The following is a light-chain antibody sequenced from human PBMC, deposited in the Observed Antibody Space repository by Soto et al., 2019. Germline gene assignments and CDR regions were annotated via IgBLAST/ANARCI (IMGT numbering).Light chain of an antibody. J-gene: IGLJ3*02. CDR1: SSDVGVYNY. CDR3: FSYAGSPWV. CDR2: DVS. V-gene: IGLV2-11*01. Sequence: QSALTQPRSVSGSPGQSVTISCTGTSSDVGVYNYVSWYQQHPGKAPKLMIYDVSIRPSGVPDRFSGSKSGNTAYLTISGLHAEDEADYYCFSYAGSPWVFGGGTKVNVL.